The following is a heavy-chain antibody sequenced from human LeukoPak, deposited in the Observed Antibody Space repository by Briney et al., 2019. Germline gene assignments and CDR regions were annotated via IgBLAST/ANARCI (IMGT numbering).Heavy chain of an antibody. V-gene: IGHV4-39*07. CDR2: IYYSGST. D-gene: IGHD2-8*01. CDR3: ARDRRGYCTNGVCRPGGWFDP. J-gene: IGHJ5*02. Sequence: SETLSLTCTVSGGSISSSSYYWGWIRQPPGKGLEWIGSIYYSGSTYYNPSLKSRVTISVDTSKNQFSLKLSSVTAADTAVYYCARDRRGYCTNGVCRPGGWFDPWGQGTLVTVSS. CDR1: GGSISSSSYY.